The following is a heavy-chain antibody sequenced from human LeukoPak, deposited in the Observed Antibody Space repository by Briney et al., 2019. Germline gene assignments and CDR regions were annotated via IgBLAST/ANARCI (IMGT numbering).Heavy chain of an antibody. D-gene: IGHD5-12*01. J-gene: IGHJ5*01. CDR3: TRAGYSNGFDS. Sequence: GGSLRLSCAASGFTFSGYWMHWVRQAPGKGLVWVSRINSDGYSITYADSVKGRFTISRDNAKNTLYLQMNSLIAEDTAVYFCTRAGYSNGFDSWGQGTLVTVSS. CDR1: GFTFSGYW. V-gene: IGHV3-74*03. CDR2: INSDGYSI.